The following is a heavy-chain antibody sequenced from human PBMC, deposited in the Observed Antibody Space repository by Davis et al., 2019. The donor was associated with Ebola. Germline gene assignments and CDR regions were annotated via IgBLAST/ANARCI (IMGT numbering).Heavy chain of an antibody. CDR2: ISAYNGNT. D-gene: IGHD2-2*01. CDR1: GYTFTSYG. V-gene: IGHV1-18*01. CDR3: ARGGYCSSTSCYYYYYYYGMDV. J-gene: IGHJ6*04. Sequence: ASVKVSCKASGYTFTSYGISWVRQAPGQGLEWMGWISAYNGNTNYAQKLQGRVTMTTDTSTSTAYMELRSLRSDDTAVYYCARGGYCSSTSCYYYYYYYGMDVWGKGTTVTVSS.